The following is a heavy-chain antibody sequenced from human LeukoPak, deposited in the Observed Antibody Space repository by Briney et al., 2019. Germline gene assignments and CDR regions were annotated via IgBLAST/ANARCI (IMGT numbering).Heavy chain of an antibody. CDR1: GYTFTGYY. V-gene: IGHV1-2*02. CDR3: ARDMVRGVIITTHYYYYMDV. D-gene: IGHD3-10*01. Sequence: ASVKVSCKASGYTFTGYYLHWVRQAPGQGLEWMGWINPNSGGTNYAQKFQGRVTMTRDTSISTAYMELSRLRSDDTAVYYCARDMVRGVIITTHYYYYMDVWVKGTTVTVSS. CDR2: INPNSGGT. J-gene: IGHJ6*03.